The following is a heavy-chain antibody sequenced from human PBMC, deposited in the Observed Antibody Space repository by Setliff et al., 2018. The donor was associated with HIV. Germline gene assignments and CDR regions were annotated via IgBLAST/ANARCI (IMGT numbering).Heavy chain of an antibody. CDR3: ARRGSRGDYYYYMDV. Sequence: ASVKVSCKASGYNLVSYYMHWVRQAPGQGLEWMGIINPSGGSTSYAQNFQGRVTMTRDTSTSTVCMELSSLRSEDTAVYYCARRGSRGDYYYYMDVWGKGTTVTVSS. CDR1: GYNLVSYY. CDR2: INPSGGST. J-gene: IGHJ6*03. D-gene: IGHD3-10*01. V-gene: IGHV1-46*01.